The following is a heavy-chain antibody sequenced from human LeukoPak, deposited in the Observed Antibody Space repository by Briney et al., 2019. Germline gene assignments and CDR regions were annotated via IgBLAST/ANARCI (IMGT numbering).Heavy chain of an antibody. CDR1: GFTFSSYW. CDR2: IKQDGSEK. J-gene: IGHJ3*02. D-gene: IGHD1-26*01. CDR3: ARLDPSGSYPDAFDI. Sequence: GGSLRLSCAASGFTFSSYWMSWVRQAPGKGLEWVANIKQDGSEKYYVDSVKGRFTISRDNAKNSLYLQMNSLRAEDTAVYYCARLDPSGSYPDAFDIWGQGTMVTVSS. V-gene: IGHV3-7*01.